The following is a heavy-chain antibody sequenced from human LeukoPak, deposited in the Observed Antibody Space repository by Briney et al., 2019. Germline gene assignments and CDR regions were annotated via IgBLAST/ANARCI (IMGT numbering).Heavy chain of an antibody. CDR2: ISSSSSTI. CDR3: ARRYLYYFDY. J-gene: IGHJ4*02. CDR1: GFTFSSYS. V-gene: IGHV3-48*01. D-gene: IGHD1-14*01. Sequence: TGGSLRLSCAASGFTFSSYSMNWVRQAPGKGLEWGSYISSSSSTIYYADSVKGLFTMSRDNAKKSLYLQMNSLRAEDTAVYYCARRYLYYFDYWGQGTLVTVSS.